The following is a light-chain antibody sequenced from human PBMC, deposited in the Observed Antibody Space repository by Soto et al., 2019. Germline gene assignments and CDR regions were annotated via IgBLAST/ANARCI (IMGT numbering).Light chain of an antibody. CDR2: GAS. CDR1: QSVSSN. Sequence: EILMTQSPATLSVSPGERATLSCRASQSVSSNLAWYQQKVGQAPRLLIYGASIKATGIPARFSGSGSGTEFPLTISSLQSEDFAVYFCQQYNNWPPLTFGGGTKVEIK. J-gene: IGKJ4*01. V-gene: IGKV3D-15*01. CDR3: QQYNNWPPLT.